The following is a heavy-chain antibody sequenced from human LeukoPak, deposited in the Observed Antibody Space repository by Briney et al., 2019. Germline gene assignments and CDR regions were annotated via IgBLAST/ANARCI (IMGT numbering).Heavy chain of an antibody. CDR3: ARRVPGRSGNWFDP. V-gene: IGHV4-39*01. CDR1: GGSISNNDYF. J-gene: IGHJ5*02. Sequence: KPSETLSLTCTVSGGSISNNDYFWGWIRQPPGKGLEWIGSMNYGRSTHDNPSLKSRVTISVDTSKNQVSLKLSSVTAADTAVYYCARRVPGRSGNWFDPWGQGTLVTVSS. CDR2: MNYGRST. D-gene: IGHD2-2*01.